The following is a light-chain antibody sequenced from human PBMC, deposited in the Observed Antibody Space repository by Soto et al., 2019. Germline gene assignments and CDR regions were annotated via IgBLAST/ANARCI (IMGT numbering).Light chain of an antibody. CDR3: QQYGNWPLT. CDR1: KSISSN. Sequence: EIVITQSPVTLSASPGERVTLSCRTNKSISSNLAWYQQKRGQAPRLLISGVSTRASGVPDRFSGSGSVADFTLTISSLQSEDFAVYYCQQYGNWPLTFGGGTKVDIK. J-gene: IGKJ4*01. CDR2: GVS. V-gene: IGKV3-15*01.